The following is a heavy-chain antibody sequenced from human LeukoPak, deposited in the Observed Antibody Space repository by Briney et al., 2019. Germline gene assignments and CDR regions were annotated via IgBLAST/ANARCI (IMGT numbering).Heavy chain of an antibody. D-gene: IGHD2-15*01. CDR3: AKGYCSGGSCYSVSWFDP. CDR2: IYPGDSDT. CDR1: GYSFTSYW. Sequence: GESLKISCKGSGYSFTSYWIGWVRQMPGKGLEWMGIIYPGDSDTRYSPSFQGQVTISADKSVSTAYLQWSSLKASDTAMYYCAKGYCSGGSCYSVSWFDPWGQGTLVTVSS. V-gene: IGHV5-51*01. J-gene: IGHJ5*02.